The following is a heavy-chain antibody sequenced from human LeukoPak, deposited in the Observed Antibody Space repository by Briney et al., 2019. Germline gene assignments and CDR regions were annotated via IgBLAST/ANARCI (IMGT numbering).Heavy chain of an antibody. CDR1: GFTFSSYA. D-gene: IGHD4-17*01. CDR2: ISGSGGYT. CDR3: AKDLTTVTTGDY. J-gene: IGHJ4*02. V-gene: IGHV3-23*01. Sequence: GGSLRLSCAASGFTFSSYAMSWVRQAPGKGLEWVSGISGSGGYTYYADSVKGRFTISRDNSKNTLYPQMSSLRAEDTAVYYCAKDLTTVTTGDYWGQGTLVTVSS.